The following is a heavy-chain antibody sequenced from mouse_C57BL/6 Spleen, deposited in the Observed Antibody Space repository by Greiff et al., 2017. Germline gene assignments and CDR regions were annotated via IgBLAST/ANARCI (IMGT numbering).Heavy chain of an antibody. CDR3: ARPPHYGSSDLDD. V-gene: IGHV14-2*01. CDR2: IDPEDGDT. CDR1: GFNIKDYY. Sequence: VQLQQSGAELVKPGASVKLSCTASGFNIKDYYMPWVKQRTEQGLEWLGRIDPEDGDTKYAPNFQGKATITADTSSNPAYLQLSSLTAEDTAVYYCARPPHYGSSDLDDWGQGTTLTVYS. D-gene: IGHD1-1*01. J-gene: IGHJ2*01.